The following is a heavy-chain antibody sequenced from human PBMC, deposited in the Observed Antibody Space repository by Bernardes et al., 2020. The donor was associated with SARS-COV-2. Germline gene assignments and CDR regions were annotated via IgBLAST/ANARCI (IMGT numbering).Heavy chain of an antibody. CDR3: ARDLTGTTGDYYYYGMDV. V-gene: IGHV1-46*01. CDR2: INPIGGST. D-gene: IGHD1-1*01. CDR1: GYTFTSYY. J-gene: IGHJ6*02. Sequence: ASVKVSCKASGYTFTSYYMHWVRQAPGQGLEWMGIINPIGGSTSYAQKFQGRVTMTRDTSTSTVYMELSSLRSEDTAVYYCARDLTGTTGDYYYYGMDVWGQGTTGTVSS.